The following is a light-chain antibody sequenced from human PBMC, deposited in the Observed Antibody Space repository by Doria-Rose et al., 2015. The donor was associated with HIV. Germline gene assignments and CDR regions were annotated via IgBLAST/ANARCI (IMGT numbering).Light chain of an antibody. CDR3: QQDGTSRST. CDR1: QRVKSSY. CDR2: DAS. J-gene: IGKJ5*01. V-gene: IGKV3-20*01. Sequence: TKSPGTLSLSPGERATLSCRASQRVKSSYLAWYQQKPGQAPRLLIYDASTRATGIPDRFSGSGSGTDFTLTISRLEPEDVAVYYCQQDGTSRSTFGQGTRLEIK.